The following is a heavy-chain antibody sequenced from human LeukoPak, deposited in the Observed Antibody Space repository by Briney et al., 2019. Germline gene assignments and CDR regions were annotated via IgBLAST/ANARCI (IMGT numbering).Heavy chain of an antibody. J-gene: IGHJ4*02. D-gene: IGHD2/OR15-2a*01. Sequence: PGGSLRLSCAASGFSISSSAMNWVRQAPGKGLEWVSSINNVASHIYYAGSGRGRFTISRDNAKNPVYLQMNSLRAEDTAVYYCTRDATYYLRYGYFDYWGQGTLVTVSS. V-gene: IGHV3-21*01. CDR2: INNVASHI. CDR3: TRDATYYLRYGYFDY. CDR1: GFSISSSA.